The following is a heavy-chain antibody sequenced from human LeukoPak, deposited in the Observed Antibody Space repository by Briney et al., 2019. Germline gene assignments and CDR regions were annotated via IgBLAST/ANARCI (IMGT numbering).Heavy chain of an antibody. Sequence: GGSLRLSCAASGFTFSSYWMSWVRQAPGKGLEWVANIKQDGSEKYYVDFVKGRFTISRDNAKNSLYLQMNSLRAEDTAVYYCARDWRTVDTAGFDYWGQGTLVTVSS. CDR3: ARDWRTVDTAGFDY. CDR2: IKQDGSEK. V-gene: IGHV3-7*01. CDR1: GFTFSSYW. J-gene: IGHJ4*02. D-gene: IGHD5-18*01.